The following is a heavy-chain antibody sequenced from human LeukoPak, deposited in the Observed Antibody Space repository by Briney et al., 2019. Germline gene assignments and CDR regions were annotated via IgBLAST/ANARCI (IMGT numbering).Heavy chain of an antibody. CDR1: VGSINSGNW. V-gene: IGHV4/OR15-8*02. CDR2: ISLAGQT. D-gene: IGHD1-26*01. CDR3: SRESGPFCPFGY. Sequence: KSSETLSLTCGVSVGSINSGNWWTWVRQPPGQGLEWIGEISLAGQTNYNPSLNGRVTMSLDKSSNQLSLHLTSVTAADTATYYCSRESGPFCPFGYWGQGTLVIVSP. J-gene: IGHJ4*02.